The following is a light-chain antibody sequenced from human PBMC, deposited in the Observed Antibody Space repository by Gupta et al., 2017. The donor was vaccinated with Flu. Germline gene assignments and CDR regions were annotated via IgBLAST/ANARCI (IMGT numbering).Light chain of an antibody. V-gene: IGLV2-14*01. CDR2: EVS. CDR3: SSYTSGSTRV. Sequence: QSALTQPASVSGSPGQSITISCTGTSSDVGGYNYVSWYQQHPGKAPKLMIYEVSNRPSGVSNRFSGSKSGNTASLTISGLQAEDEAGYYCSSYTSGSTRVFGGGTKLTVL. J-gene: IGLJ3*02. CDR1: SSDVGGYNY.